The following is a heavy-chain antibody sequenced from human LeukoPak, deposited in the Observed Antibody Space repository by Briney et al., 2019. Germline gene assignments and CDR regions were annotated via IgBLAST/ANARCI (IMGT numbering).Heavy chain of an antibody. CDR3: ARGPYSYDSSGAFDI. Sequence: SETLSLTCTVSGGSISSYYWSWIRQPAGKGLEWIGRISSSGSTNYNPSLKSRVTISVDTSKNQFSLKLSSVTATDTAVYFCARGPYSYDSSGAFDIWGQGTMVTVSS. V-gene: IGHV4-4*07. D-gene: IGHD3-22*01. CDR1: GGSISSYY. J-gene: IGHJ3*02. CDR2: ISSSGST.